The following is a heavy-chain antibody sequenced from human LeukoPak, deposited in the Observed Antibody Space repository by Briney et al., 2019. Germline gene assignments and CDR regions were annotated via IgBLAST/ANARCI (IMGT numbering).Heavy chain of an antibody. CDR2: IYTSWST. D-gene: IGHD2-15*01. V-gene: IGHV4-61*02. J-gene: IGHJ4*02. CDR1: GGSISSSTYY. Sequence: SETLSLTCTVSGGSISSSTYYWSWIRQPAGKGLEWIGRIYTSWSTHYNPSLKIRVTISVDRSKNQFSLKLSSVTAADTAVYYCARDPGGYCSGGSCYFDYWGQGTLVTVSS. CDR3: ARDPGGYCSGGSCYFDY.